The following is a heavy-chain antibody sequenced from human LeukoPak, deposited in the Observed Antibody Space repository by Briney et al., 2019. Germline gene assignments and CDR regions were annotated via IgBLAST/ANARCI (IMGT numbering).Heavy chain of an antibody. J-gene: IGHJ4*02. V-gene: IGHV3-23*01. CDR1: GFTFSSSA. Sequence: GGSLTLSCATSGFTFSSSAVSWARHPLGKGLEWVSAIIGSGGSTYYADSLKGRFTISRANSKNPLYLQMNSLRAEDTAVYYCAKDAPVNIVVVPAANSWGQGTLVTVSS. D-gene: IGHD2-2*01. CDR2: IIGSGGST. CDR3: AKDAPVNIVVVPAANS.